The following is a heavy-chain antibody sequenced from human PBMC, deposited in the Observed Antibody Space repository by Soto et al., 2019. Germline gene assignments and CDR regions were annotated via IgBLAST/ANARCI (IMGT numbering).Heavy chain of an antibody. V-gene: IGHV3-13*01. CDR3: ARDLTRLGPELRFLEWLFNYYGMDV. CDR2: IGTAGDT. Sequence: HPGGSLRLSCAASGFTFSSYDMHWVRQATGKGLEWVSAIGTAGDTYYPGSVKGRFTISRENAKNSLYLQMNSLRAGDTAVYYCARDLTRLGPELRFLEWLFNYYGMDVWGQGTTVTVSS. D-gene: IGHD3-3*01. CDR1: GFTFSSYD. J-gene: IGHJ6*02.